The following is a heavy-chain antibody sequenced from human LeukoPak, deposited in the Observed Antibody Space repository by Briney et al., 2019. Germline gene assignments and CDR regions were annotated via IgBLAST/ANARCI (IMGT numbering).Heavy chain of an antibody. J-gene: IGHJ3*02. CDR3: ARRGYYDSSGYEDAFDI. V-gene: IGHV4-39*01. CDR1: GGSISSYY. CDR2: IYYSGST. Sequence: SETLSLTCTVSGGSISSYYWGWIRQPPGKGLEWIGSIYYSGSTYYNPSLKSRVTIDTSKNQFSLKLSSVTAADTAVYYCARRGYYDSSGYEDAFDIWGQGTMVTVSS. D-gene: IGHD3-22*01.